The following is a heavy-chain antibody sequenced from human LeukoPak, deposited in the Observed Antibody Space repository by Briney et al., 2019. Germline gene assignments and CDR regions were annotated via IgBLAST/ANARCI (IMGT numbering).Heavy chain of an antibody. J-gene: IGHJ2*01. Sequence: GGSLRLSCAASGFTFSDYNMRWIRQAPGKGLEWVSSISRSGSTKYYADSVKGRFTISRDNAKNSLFLHMNSLRVEDTALYYCARDRVVVATTTPPYWYFDLWGRGTLVTVSS. CDR2: ISRSGSTK. CDR3: ARDRVVVATTTPPYWYFDL. V-gene: IGHV3-11*01. CDR1: GFTFSDYN. D-gene: IGHD2-15*01.